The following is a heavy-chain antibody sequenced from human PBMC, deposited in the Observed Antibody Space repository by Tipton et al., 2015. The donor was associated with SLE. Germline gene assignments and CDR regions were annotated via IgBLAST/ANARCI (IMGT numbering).Heavy chain of an antibody. CDR1: GYTFASYD. D-gene: IGHD4-17*01. V-gene: IGHV1-8*01. CDR3: GAWEGFGDYPITY. CDR2: VNPNSGNT. Sequence: QSGAEVKKPGASVKVSCKASGYTFASYDINWVRQATGQGLEWMGWVNPNSGNTAYAQKFQGRVTMTTDTSTDIAYMELRTLKSDDTAVYYCGAWEGFGDYPITYWGQGSLVTVSS. J-gene: IGHJ4*02.